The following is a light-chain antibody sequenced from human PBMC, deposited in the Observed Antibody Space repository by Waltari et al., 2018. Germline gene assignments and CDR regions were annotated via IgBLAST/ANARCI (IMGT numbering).Light chain of an antibody. CDR1: SSHVGAYTY. J-gene: IGLJ2*01. Sequence: QSALTQPSSVSGSPGQSITISCTGTSSHVGAYTYVSWYQQHPGKVPKLIIYDVSHRPSGVSFRFSGSKSDNTASLTISGLQAEDEADYYCISYTTSDTMIFGGGTKLTVL. V-gene: IGLV2-14*03. CDR2: DVS. CDR3: ISYTTSDTMI.